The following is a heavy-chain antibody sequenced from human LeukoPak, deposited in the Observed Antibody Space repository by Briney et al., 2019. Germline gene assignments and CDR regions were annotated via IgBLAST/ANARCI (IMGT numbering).Heavy chain of an antibody. Sequence: ASVKVSCKASGYTFTSYGISWVRQAPGQGLEWMGWIGAYNGNTNYAQKLQGRVTMTTDTSTSTAYMELRSLRSDDTAVYYCARVPLGYYYDSSGYLDYWGQGTLATVSS. CDR2: IGAYNGNT. CDR3: ARVPLGYYYDSSGYLDY. J-gene: IGHJ4*02. D-gene: IGHD3-22*01. CDR1: GYTFTSYG. V-gene: IGHV1-18*01.